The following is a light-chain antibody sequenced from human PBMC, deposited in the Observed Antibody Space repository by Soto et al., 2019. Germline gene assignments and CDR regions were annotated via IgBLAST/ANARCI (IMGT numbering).Light chain of an antibody. CDR3: SSKRDSSTLFV. CDR2: EVT. Sequence: QSALTQPASVSGSPGQSTTISCTGTSSDVGAYNYVSWYQHHPGKVPKLLIYEVTNRPSGVSDRFSGSKSGNTASLTISGLQAEDEDDYYCSSKRDSSTLFVFGTGTKLTVL. V-gene: IGLV2-14*01. CDR1: SSDVGAYNY. J-gene: IGLJ1*01.